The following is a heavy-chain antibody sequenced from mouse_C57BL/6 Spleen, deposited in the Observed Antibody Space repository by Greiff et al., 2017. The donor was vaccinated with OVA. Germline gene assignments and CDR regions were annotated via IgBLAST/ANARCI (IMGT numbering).Heavy chain of an antibody. V-gene: IGHV5-17*01. J-gene: IGHJ2*01. Sequence: EVKLMESGGGLVKPGGSLKLSCAASGFTFSDYGMHWVRQAPEKGLEWVAYISSGSSTIYYADTVKGRFTISRDNAKNTLFLQLTSLRSEDTAMYYCARRPLYYGSIDVDDRGARTTLSDSS. D-gene: IGHD1-1*01. CDR3: ARRPLYYGSIDVDD. CDR2: ISSGSSTI. CDR1: GFTFSDYG.